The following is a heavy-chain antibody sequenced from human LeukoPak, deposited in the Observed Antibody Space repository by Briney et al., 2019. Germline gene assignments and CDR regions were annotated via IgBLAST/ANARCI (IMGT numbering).Heavy chain of an antibody. CDR2: ISYDGSNK. V-gene: IGHV3-30*03. CDR3: ARMYYYGSGSYYFDY. Sequence: PGGSLRLSCAASGFTFSSYGMHWVRQAPGKGLEWVAVISYDGSNKYYANSVKGRFTISRDNSKNTLYLQMNSLRAEDTAVYYCARMYYYGSGSYYFDYWGQGTLVTVSS. CDR1: GFTFSSYG. J-gene: IGHJ4*02. D-gene: IGHD3-10*01.